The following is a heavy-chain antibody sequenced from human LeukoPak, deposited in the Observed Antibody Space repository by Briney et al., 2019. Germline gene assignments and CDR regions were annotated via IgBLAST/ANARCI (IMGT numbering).Heavy chain of an antibody. CDR3: ARVEQTGILPGDSMVRGVISD. D-gene: IGHD3-10*01. Sequence: SETLSLTCTVSGGSISSSSYYWGWIRQPPGKGLEWIGSIYYSGSTYYNPSLKSRVTISVDTSKNQFSLKLSSVTAADTAVYYCARVEQTGILPGDSMVRGVISDWGQGTLVTVSS. J-gene: IGHJ4*02. CDR1: GGSISSSSYY. V-gene: IGHV4-39*07. CDR2: IYYSGST.